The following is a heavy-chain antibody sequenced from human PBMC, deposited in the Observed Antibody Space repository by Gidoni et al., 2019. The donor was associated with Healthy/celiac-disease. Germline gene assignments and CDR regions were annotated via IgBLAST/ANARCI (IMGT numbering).Heavy chain of an antibody. V-gene: IGHV3-15*01. CDR3: TTGPTYYYDSSGYWPSDY. D-gene: IGHD3-22*01. CDR2: IKSKTDGGTT. J-gene: IGHJ4*02. Sequence: EVQLVESGGGLVKPGGSLRLSCAASGFTFINAWMSWVRQAPGKGLEWVGRIKSKTDGGTTDYAAPVKGRFTISRDDSKNTLYLQMNSLKTEDTAVYYCTTGPTYYYDSSGYWPSDYWGQGTLVTVSS. CDR1: GFTFINAW.